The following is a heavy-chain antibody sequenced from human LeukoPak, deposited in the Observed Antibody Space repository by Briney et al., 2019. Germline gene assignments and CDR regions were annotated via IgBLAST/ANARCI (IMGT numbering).Heavy chain of an antibody. Sequence: SGGSLRLSCAASGFTFSSYSMNWVRQAPGKGLEWVSSISSSSSYIYYADSVKDRFTISRDNAKNSLYLQMNSLRAEDTAVYYCAREGDGSFFDYWGQGTLVTVSS. CDR1: GFTFSSYS. CDR3: AREGDGSFFDY. J-gene: IGHJ4*02. D-gene: IGHD5-24*01. CDR2: ISSSSSYI. V-gene: IGHV3-21*01.